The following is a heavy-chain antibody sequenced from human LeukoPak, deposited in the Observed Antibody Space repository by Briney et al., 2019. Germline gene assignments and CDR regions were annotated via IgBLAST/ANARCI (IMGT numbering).Heavy chain of an antibody. CDR2: IKQDGSEK. CDR1: GFTFSSYW. V-gene: IGHV3-7*01. CDR3: ARDWDGDPMVRGVIHDY. J-gene: IGHJ4*02. D-gene: IGHD3-10*01. Sequence: GGSLRLSCAASGFTFSSYWMSWVRQAPGKGLEWVANIKQDGSEKYYVDSVKGRFTISRDNAKNSLYLQMNSLRAEDTAVYYCARDWDGDPMVRGVIHDYWGQGTLVTVSS.